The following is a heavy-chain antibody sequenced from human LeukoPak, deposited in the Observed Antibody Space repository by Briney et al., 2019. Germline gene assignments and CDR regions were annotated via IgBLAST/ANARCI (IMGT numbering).Heavy chain of an antibody. D-gene: IGHD2-2*02. V-gene: IGHV1-18*01. CDR2: ISAYNGNT. J-gene: IGHJ6*03. Sequence: ASVKVSCKASGYTFTSYGISWVRPAPGQGLEWMGWISAYNGNTNYAQKLQGRVTMTTDTSTSTAYMELRSLRSDDTAVYYCARVGCSSTSCYTLDYYYYYMDVWGKGTTVTVSS. CDR3: ARVGCSSTSCYTLDYYYYYMDV. CDR1: GYTFTSYG.